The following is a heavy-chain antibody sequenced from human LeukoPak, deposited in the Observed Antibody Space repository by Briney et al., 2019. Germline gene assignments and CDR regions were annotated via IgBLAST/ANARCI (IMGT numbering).Heavy chain of an antibody. Sequence: GEPLKISCQGSGSIFSNYWITWVRQLSGRGLECVGKIDPSDSYTNYSPSFQGHVTISADKSINTAYLQWSSLKASDTAIYYCARHLGGYTHFDYWGQGTLVTVSS. CDR3: ARHLGGYTHFDY. CDR2: IDPSDSYT. D-gene: IGHD3-22*01. J-gene: IGHJ4*02. V-gene: IGHV5-10-1*01. CDR1: GSIFSNYW.